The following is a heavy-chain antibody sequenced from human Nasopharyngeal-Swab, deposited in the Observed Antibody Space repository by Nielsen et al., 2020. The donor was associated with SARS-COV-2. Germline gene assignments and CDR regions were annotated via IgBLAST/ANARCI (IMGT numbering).Heavy chain of an antibody. V-gene: IGHV3-72*01. CDR3: ARVGICNNDWCGSYDS. CDR1: GFTLADYY. D-gene: IGHD3-9*01. J-gene: IGHJ4*02. Sequence: GESLKISCVASGFTLADYYMDWVRQAPGKGLEWLGHSRVKANSYTAEYAASVTGRFTSSREESKNVLYLQMNSLKTEDTAVYYCARVGICNNDWCGSYDSWGQGTPVTVSS. CDR2: SRVKANSYTA.